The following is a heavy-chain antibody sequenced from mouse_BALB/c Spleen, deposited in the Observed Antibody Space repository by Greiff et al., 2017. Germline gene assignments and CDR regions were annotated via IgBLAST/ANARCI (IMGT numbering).Heavy chain of an antibody. J-gene: IGHJ4*01. CDR2: ISYDGSN. Sequence: EVQVVESGPGLVKPSQSLSLTCSVTGYSITSGYYWNWIRQFPGNKLEWMGYISYDGSNNYNPSLKNRISITRDTSKNQFFLKLNSVTTEDTATYYCARDGYDVDYAMDYWGQGTSVTVSS. D-gene: IGHD2-2*01. CDR3: ARDGYDVDYAMDY. CDR1: GYSITSGYY. V-gene: IGHV3-6*02.